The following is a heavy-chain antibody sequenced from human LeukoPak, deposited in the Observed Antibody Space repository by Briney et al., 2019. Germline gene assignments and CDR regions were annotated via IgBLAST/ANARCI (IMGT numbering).Heavy chain of an antibody. D-gene: IGHD2-2*01. CDR3: AKEKGYCSSTSCKPRYYFDY. CDR2: IRYDGSNK. V-gene: IGHV3-30*02. CDR1: GFTFSSYG. J-gene: IGHJ4*02. Sequence: GGSLRLSCAASGFTFSSYGMHWVRQAPGKGLEWVAFIRYDGSNKYYADSVKGRFTISRDNSKNTLYLQMDSLRAEDTAVYYCAKEKGYCSSTSCKPRYYFDYWGQGTLVTVSS.